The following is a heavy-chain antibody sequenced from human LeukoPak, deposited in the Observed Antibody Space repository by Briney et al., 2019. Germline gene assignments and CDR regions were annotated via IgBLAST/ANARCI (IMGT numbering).Heavy chain of an antibody. D-gene: IGHD6-19*01. CDR2: IKEDGSEK. CDR3: ARDSVSSGWSSDTYYFDY. CDR1: GFTFSSYW. Sequence: QSGGSRRLSCAASGFTFSSYWMSWVRQAPGKGLEWVANIKEDGSEKYYVDSAKGRFTISRDNAKNLLYLQMNSLRAEDTAVYYCARDSVSSGWSSDTYYFDYWGQGTLVTVSS. V-gene: IGHV3-7*03. J-gene: IGHJ4*02.